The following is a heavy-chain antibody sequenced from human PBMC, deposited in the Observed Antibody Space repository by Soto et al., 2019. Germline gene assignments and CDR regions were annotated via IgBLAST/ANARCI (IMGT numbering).Heavy chain of an antibody. CDR3: GRDPPGSGWSLDY. D-gene: IGHD6-19*01. CDR1: GFTFSTHA. Sequence: QVQLVESGGGVVQPEMSLRLSCAASGFTFSTHAMHWVRQAPGKGLEWVAMIWDDGSNQHYADSVKGRFTVSRDNSEHTVSVQMNSLRVEDTAVYYCGRDPPGSGWSLDYWGQGTPVTVSS. V-gene: IGHV3-33*01. CDR2: IWDDGSNQ. J-gene: IGHJ4*02.